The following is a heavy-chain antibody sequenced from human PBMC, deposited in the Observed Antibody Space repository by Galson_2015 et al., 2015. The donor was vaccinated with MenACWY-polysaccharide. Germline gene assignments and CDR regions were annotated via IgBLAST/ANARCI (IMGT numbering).Heavy chain of an antibody. CDR2: ISSGGTSK. Sequence: SLRLSCATSGFTFSNCGMHWVRQAPGKGLEWVAFISSGGTSKSYADSVKGRFTISRDDSKNTLYLQMNSLRAEDTAVYYCAKAYPSGWQMDDTFDYWGQGTLVTVSS. CDR3: AKAYPSGWQMDDTFDY. CDR1: GFTFSNCG. V-gene: IGHV3-30-3*01. D-gene: IGHD6-19*01. J-gene: IGHJ4*02.